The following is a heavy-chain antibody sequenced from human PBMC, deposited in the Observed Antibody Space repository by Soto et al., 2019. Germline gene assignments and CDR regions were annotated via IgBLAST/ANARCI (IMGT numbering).Heavy chain of an antibody. D-gene: IGHD3-22*01. J-gene: IGHJ4*02. Sequence: PGGSLRLSCAAPGFNFNIHALHWIRQAPGEGLEWVAVMSPGGNSQYYAASVKGRFTISRGTSKGTLYLQMTSLRPEDTAVYYWESGAAFYYDTSRYGGQGTMVTSPQ. CDR2: MSPGGNSQ. CDR3: ESGAAFYYDTSRY. V-gene: IGHV3-30-3*01. CDR1: GFNFNIHA.